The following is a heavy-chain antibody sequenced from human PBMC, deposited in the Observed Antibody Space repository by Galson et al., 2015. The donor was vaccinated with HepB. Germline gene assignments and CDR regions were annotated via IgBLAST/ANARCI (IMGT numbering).Heavy chain of an antibody. J-gene: IGHJ4*02. Sequence: SLRLSCAASGFTFSSYGMHRVRQAPGRGLEWVAVISYAGSNKYYADSVKGRFTISRDNSKNTLYLQMNSLRAEDTAVYYCAKDSGTGTADYWGQGTLVTVSS. CDR2: ISYAGSNK. CDR1: GFTFSSYG. CDR3: AKDSGTGTADY. D-gene: IGHD1-1*01. V-gene: IGHV3-30*18.